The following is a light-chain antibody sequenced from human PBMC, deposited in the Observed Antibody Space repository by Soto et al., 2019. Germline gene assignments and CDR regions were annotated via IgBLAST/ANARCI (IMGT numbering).Light chain of an antibody. J-gene: IGKJ1*01. Sequence: DVRTSQSPATVSGSVGKRVTITCRASQTISSWLAWYQQKPGKAPKLLIYKASTLKSGVPSRFSGSGSGTEFTLTISSLQPDDFATYYCQHYNSYSEAFGQGTKVDIK. V-gene: IGKV1-5*03. CDR1: QTISSW. CDR3: QHYNSYSEA. CDR2: KAS.